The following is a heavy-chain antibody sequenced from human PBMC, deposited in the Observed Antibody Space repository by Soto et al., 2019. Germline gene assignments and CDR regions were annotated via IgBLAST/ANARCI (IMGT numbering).Heavy chain of an antibody. Sequence: ASVKVSCKASGYTFTSYGINWVRQAPGQGLEWMGWISAYNGNTNYAQKFQGRVTLTTDTSTSTAYLELRSLRSDDTAVYYCARGGDFWSNYPPFAYWGQGTLVTVSS. V-gene: IGHV1-18*01. J-gene: IGHJ4*02. CDR3: ARGGDFWSNYPPFAY. CDR1: GYTFTSYG. D-gene: IGHD3-3*01. CDR2: ISAYNGNT.